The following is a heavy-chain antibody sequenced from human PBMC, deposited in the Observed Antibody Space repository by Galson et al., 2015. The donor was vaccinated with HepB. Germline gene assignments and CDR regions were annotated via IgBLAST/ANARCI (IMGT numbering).Heavy chain of an antibody. CDR2: IDPSDSYT. V-gene: IGHV5-10-1*01. CDR3: ASWSPYCSSTSCYGAEYFQH. D-gene: IGHD2-2*01. Sequence: QSGAEVKKPGESLRISCKGSGYSFTSYWISWVRQMPGKGLEWMGRIDPSDSYTNYSPSFQGHVTISADKSISTAYLQWSSLKASDTAMYYCASWSPYCSSTSCYGAEYFQHWGQGTLVTVSS. CDR1: GYSFTSYW. J-gene: IGHJ1*01.